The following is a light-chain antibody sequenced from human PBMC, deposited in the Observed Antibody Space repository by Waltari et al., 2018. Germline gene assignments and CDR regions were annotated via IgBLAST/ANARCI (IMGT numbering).Light chain of an antibody. CDR3: CSYAGTWV. V-gene: IGLV2-11*01. J-gene: IGLJ3*02. Sequence: QSALTQPRSVSGSPGQSVTISSTGTASDLGDYHSVSLYQQPPGKAPKLVIYDATKRPSGVPDRFSGSKSGNSASLTVSGLQAEDEADYYCCSYAGTWVFGGGTKLTVL. CDR1: ASDLGDYHS. CDR2: DAT.